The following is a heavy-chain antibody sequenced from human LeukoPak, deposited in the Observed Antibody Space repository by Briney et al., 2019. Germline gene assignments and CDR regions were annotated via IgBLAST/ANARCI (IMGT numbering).Heavy chain of an antibody. D-gene: IGHD3-22*01. V-gene: IGHV3-21*01. Sequence: GGSLRLSCAASGFTFSSYSMNWVRQAPGKGLEWASSTSSSSSYIYYADSVKGRFTISRDNAKNSLYLQMNSLRAEDTAVYYCASGYYYDSSGYWTFDYWGQGTLVTVSS. J-gene: IGHJ4*02. CDR1: GFTFSSYS. CDR3: ASGYYYDSSGYWTFDY. CDR2: TSSSSSYI.